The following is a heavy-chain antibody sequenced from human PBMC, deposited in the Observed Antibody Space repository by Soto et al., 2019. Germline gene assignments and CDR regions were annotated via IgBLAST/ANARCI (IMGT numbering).Heavy chain of an antibody. D-gene: IGHD3-10*01. CDR3: ARDFFGNRYFDY. J-gene: IGHJ4*02. CDR1: GYSISSGYQ. V-gene: IGHV4-38-2*02. Sequence: PSETLSLTCDVSGYSISSGYQWGWIRQPPGKGLEWIGNIYHSGTTSYNPSLKSRVTVSVDTSENQISLNLTSVTAADTAIYYCARDFFGNRYFDYWGQGILVTVSS. CDR2: IYHSGTT.